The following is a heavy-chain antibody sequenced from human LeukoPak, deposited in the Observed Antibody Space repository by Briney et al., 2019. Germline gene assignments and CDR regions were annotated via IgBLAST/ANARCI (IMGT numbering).Heavy chain of an antibody. CDR2: ICTSGST. CDR3: ARDPDYDAFDI. CDR1: GGSISSYY. D-gene: IGHD4-11*01. V-gene: IGHV4-4*07. Sequence: PSETLTLTCTVSGGSISSYYWSWIRQPAGKGLEWIGRICTSGSTNYNPSLKSRVTMSVDTSKDRFSLKLSSVTAADTAVYYCARDPDYDAFDIWGQGTMVTVSS. J-gene: IGHJ3*02.